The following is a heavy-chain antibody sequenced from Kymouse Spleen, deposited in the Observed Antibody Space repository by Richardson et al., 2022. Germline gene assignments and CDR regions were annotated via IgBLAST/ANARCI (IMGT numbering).Heavy chain of an antibody. V-gene: IGHV3-33*01. D-gene: IGHD1-20*01,IGHD1-7*01. CDR3: ARVYNWNYYYGMDV. J-gene: IGHJ6*02. CDR2: IWYDGSNK. Sequence: QVQLVESGGGVVQPGRSLRLSCAASGFTFSSYGMHWVRQAPGKGLEWVAVIWYDGSNKYYADSVKGRFTISRDNSKNTLYLQMNSLRAEDTAVYYCARVYNWNYYYGMDVWGQGTTVTVSS. CDR1: GFTFSSYG.